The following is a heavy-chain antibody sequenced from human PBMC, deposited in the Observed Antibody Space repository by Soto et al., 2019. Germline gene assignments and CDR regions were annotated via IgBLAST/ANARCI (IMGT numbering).Heavy chain of an antibody. V-gene: IGHV1-8*01. CDR2: MDPNSGNT. CDR3: ARGTWFDP. J-gene: IGHJ5*02. CDR1: GYTFTGYD. Sequence: QVQLVQSGAEVKKPGASVKVSCKASGYTFTGYDINWVRQATGQGLEWMGWMDPNSGNTGYAQKFQGRVTMTRNTSTSTSFLALSSLRSEDTAVYYCARGTWFDPWGQGTLVTVSS.